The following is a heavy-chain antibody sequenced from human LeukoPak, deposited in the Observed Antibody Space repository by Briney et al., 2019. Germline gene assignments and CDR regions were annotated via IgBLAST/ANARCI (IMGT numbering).Heavy chain of an antibody. CDR2: IYPGDSNT. CDR3: ARLVGATAYYYYYMVV. D-gene: IGHD1-26*01. Sequence: GESLKISCKGSGYSFTSYWIGWVRQMPGKGLEWMGIIYPGDSNTRYSPSFQGQVTISADKSISTAYLQWSSLKASDTAMYYCARLVGATAYYYYYMVVWGKGTTVTISS. CDR1: GYSFTSYW. J-gene: IGHJ6*03. V-gene: IGHV5-51*01.